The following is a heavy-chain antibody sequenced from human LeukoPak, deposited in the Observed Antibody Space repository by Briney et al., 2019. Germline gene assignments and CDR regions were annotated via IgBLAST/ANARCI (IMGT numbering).Heavy chain of an antibody. CDR1: GFTFSSYA. CDR3: AKPSVVGYYYCYMDV. V-gene: IGHV3-23*01. D-gene: IGHD2-15*01. Sequence: GGSLRLSCAASGFTFSSYAMSWVRQAPGKGLEWVSAISRSGGSTYYADSVKGRFTISRDNSKNTLYLQMNSLRAEDTAVYYCAKPSVVGYYYCYMDVWGKGTTVTVSS. J-gene: IGHJ6*03. CDR2: ISRSGGST.